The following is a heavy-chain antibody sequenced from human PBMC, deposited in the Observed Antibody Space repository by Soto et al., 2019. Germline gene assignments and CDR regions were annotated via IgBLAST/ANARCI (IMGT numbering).Heavy chain of an antibody. Sequence: QVQLVESGGGLVKPGGSLRLSGAASGFTFSDYYMSWIRQSPGKGLEWVSYISPSGGTIYYADSVKGRFTLTRDNAKKSQYLQMNSRRAADTAVEHCVRFGYAYGNDPWGQGTLGAVSS. D-gene: IGHD3-10*01. J-gene: IGHJ5*02. V-gene: IGHV3-11*01. CDR3: VRFGYAYGNDP. CDR1: GFTFSDYY. CDR2: ISPSGGTI.